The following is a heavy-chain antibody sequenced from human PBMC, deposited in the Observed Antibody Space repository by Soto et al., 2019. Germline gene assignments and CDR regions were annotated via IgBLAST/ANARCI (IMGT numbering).Heavy chain of an antibody. V-gene: IGHV3-53*01. D-gene: IGHD3-10*01. Sequence: EVQLVESGGGLIQPGGSLRLSCAASGFTVSNNYMSWVRQAPGKGLEWVSFIYSVGSTYYADSVKGRFTISRDNSKNTLYLQMTSLRAEDTAVYYCAKALPPGWEIRGGYCDYWGQGTLVTVSS. J-gene: IGHJ4*02. CDR2: IYSVGST. CDR1: GFTVSNNY. CDR3: AKALPPGWEIRGGYCDY.